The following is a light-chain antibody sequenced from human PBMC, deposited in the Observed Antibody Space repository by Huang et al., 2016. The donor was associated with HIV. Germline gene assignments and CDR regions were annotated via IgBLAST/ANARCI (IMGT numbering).Light chain of an antibody. V-gene: IGKV1-5*03. Sequence: DIQMTQSPSTLSASIGDRVTITCRARQSSVSWLAWYQQKPQKAPKLLIYKASSLESGVPSRFIGSGYGTEFTLTISSLQPDDFATYYCQQFHSYPYTFGQGTKLEIK. CDR2: KAS. CDR3: QQFHSYPYT. J-gene: IGKJ2*01. CDR1: QSSVSW.